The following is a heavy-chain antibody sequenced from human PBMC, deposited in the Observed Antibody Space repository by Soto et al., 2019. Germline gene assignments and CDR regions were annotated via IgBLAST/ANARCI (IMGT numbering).Heavy chain of an antibody. CDR1: GFTFDDYA. V-gene: IGHV3-9*01. J-gene: IGHJ3*02. CDR2: ISWNSGSI. D-gene: IGHD3-10*01. Sequence: EVQLVESGGGLVQPGRSLRLSCAASGFTFDDYAMHWVRQAPGKGLEWVSGISWNSGSIGYAGSVKGRFTISRDNAKNPLYLQMNSLRAEDTALYYCAKSAIIWDDAFDIWGQGTMVTVSS. CDR3: AKSAIIWDDAFDI.